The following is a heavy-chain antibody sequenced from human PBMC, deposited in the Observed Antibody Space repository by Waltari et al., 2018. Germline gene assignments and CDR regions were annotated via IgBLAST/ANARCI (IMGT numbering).Heavy chain of an antibody. J-gene: IGHJ2*01. CDR1: GFTFSSYW. D-gene: IGHD3-10*01. Sequence: EVQLVESGGGLVQPGGSLRLSCAASGFTFSSYWMSWVRQAPGKGLEWVANIKQDGSEKYDVDSVKGRFTISRDNAKNSLYLQMNSLRAEDTAVYYCAREELLWFRELSWYFDLWGRGTLVTVSS. V-gene: IGHV3-7*01. CDR3: AREELLWFRELSWYFDL. CDR2: IKQDGSEK.